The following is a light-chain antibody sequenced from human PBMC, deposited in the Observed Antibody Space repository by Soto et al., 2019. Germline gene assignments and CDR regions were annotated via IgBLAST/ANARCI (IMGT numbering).Light chain of an antibody. CDR3: CSYAGTYSWV. CDR2: DVS. V-gene: IGLV2-11*01. CDR1: SSDVGGYDY. Sequence: QSALTQPRSVSGSPGQSVTISCTGTSSDVGGYDYVSWYQQYPGKAPKLMIYDVSKRPSGVPDRFSASKSGNTASLTISGLQAEDEADYYCCSYAGTYSWVFGGGTKLTVL. J-gene: IGLJ3*02.